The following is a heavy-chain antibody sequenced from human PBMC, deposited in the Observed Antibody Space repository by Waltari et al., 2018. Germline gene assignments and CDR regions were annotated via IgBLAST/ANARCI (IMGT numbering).Heavy chain of an antibody. CDR2: ISDSGGDT. D-gene: IGHD6-13*01. J-gene: IGHJ5*02. CDR1: GFTFRSYA. V-gene: IGHV3-23*01. CDR3: VRLRAAAFDL. Sequence: EVQLLASGGGLVQPGGSLRLSCAASGFTFRSYAMSWVRQAPGKGLEWVSTISDSGGDTYYADSVKGRFTITRDNSMKTVVLQVDTVGAEAMAVYYGVRLRAAAFDLWGQGTLVAVSA.